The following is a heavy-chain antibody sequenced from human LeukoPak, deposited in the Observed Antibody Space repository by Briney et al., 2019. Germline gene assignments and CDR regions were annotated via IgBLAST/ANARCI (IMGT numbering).Heavy chain of an antibody. D-gene: IGHD1-26*01. J-gene: IGHJ5*02. CDR2: IYYSGST. CDR3: ARGGNYWPQWWFDP. Sequence: SETLSLTCTVSGGSISSSSYYWGWIRQPPGKGLEWIGNIYYSGSTYYNPSLKSRVTISVDTSNNQFSLELNSVTPADTAVYYCARGGNYWPQWWFDPWGRGTLVSVSS. CDR1: GGSISSSSYY. V-gene: IGHV4-39*07.